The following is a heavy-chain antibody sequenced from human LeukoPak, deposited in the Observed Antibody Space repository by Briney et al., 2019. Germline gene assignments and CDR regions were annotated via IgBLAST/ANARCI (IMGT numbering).Heavy chain of an antibody. CDR2: IKQDGSEK. V-gene: IGHV3-7*05. J-gene: IGHJ4*02. CDR1: TFTLNNYW. Sequence: PGGSLRLSCTASTFTLNNYWMSWVRQAPGKGLEWVANIKQDGSEKYHVDSVKGRFTISRDNAKNSLYLQMNSLRAEDTAVYYCASRAGYTGSWSAFYYWGQGTLVTVSS. CDR3: ASRAGYTGSWSAFYY. D-gene: IGHD6-13*01.